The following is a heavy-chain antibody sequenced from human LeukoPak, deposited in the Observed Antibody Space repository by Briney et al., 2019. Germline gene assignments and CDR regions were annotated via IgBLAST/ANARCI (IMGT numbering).Heavy chain of an antibody. CDR2: IYYSGST. Sequence: NPSETLSLTCTVSGGSISSYYWSWIRQPPGKGLEWIGYIYYSGSTNYNPSLKSRVTISVDTSKNQFSLKLSSVTAADTAVYYCARGPPDCSSTSCYAFDAFDIWGQGTMVTVSS. CDR1: GGSISSYY. J-gene: IGHJ3*02. D-gene: IGHD2-2*01. CDR3: ARGPPDCSSTSCYAFDAFDI. V-gene: IGHV4-59*12.